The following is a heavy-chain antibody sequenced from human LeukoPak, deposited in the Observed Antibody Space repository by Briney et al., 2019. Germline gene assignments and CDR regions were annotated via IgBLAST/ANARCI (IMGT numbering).Heavy chain of an antibody. J-gene: IGHJ4*02. D-gene: IGHD3-16*01. V-gene: IGHV3-7*03. Sequence: GGSLRLSCAASGFSFSTTWMTWVRQAPGKGLEWVANIKYDGSEKYYADSLKGRSTLSRDNARNSLYLQMNSLRAEDTAVYYCARVIWVYELAAPGYFDSWGQGALVTVSS. CDR2: IKYDGSEK. CDR1: GFSFSTTW. CDR3: ARVIWVYELAAPGYFDS.